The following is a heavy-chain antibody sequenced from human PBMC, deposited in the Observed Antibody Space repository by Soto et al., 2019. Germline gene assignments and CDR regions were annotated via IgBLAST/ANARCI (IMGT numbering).Heavy chain of an antibody. CDR3: ARDHRIAAYYYYGMDV. Sequence: QVQLVESGGGVVQPGRSLRLSCAASGFTFSSYAMHWVRQAPGKGLEWVAVISYDGSNKYYADSVKGRFTISRDTTKNTLDLQMNSLRAEDAAVYYCARDHRIAAYYYYGMDVWGQGTTVTVSS. CDR1: GFTFSSYA. V-gene: IGHV3-30-3*01. CDR2: ISYDGSNK. J-gene: IGHJ6*02. D-gene: IGHD6-25*01.